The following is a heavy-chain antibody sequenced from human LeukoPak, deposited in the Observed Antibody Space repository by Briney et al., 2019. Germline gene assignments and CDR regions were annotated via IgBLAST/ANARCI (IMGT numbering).Heavy chain of an antibody. CDR3: ARDQVAFYSRSWFDY. V-gene: IGHV4-59*01. J-gene: IGHJ4*02. CDR1: GGSIRSYQ. Sequence: SETLCLTCTVSGGSIRSYQWSWIRQPPGKGLEWIGYIYYSGSTNYNPSLKSRVTISVDTTKNQFSLRLTSMTAADTAVYYCARDQVAFYSRSWFDYWGQGTLVTVSS. CDR2: IYYSGST. D-gene: IGHD6-13*01.